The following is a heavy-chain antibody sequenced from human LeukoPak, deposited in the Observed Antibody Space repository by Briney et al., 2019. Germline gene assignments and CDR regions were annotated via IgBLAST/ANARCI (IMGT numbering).Heavy chain of an antibody. Sequence: SETLSLTCTVSGGSISSGSYYWSWIRQPAGKGLEWIGRIYTSGSTNYNPSLKSRVTISVDTSKNQFSLKLSSVTAADTAVYYCARGGGSSRYGYYYYMDVWGKGATVTVSS. CDR2: IYTSGST. D-gene: IGHD6-13*01. CDR3: ARGGGSSRYGYYYYMDV. V-gene: IGHV4-61*02. J-gene: IGHJ6*03. CDR1: GGSISSGSYY.